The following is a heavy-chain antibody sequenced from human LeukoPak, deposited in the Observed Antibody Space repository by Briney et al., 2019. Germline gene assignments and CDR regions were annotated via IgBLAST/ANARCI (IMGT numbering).Heavy chain of an antibody. J-gene: IGHJ5*02. Sequence: GGSLRLSCAASGFTFSSYWMSWVRQAPWKGLEWVANIKQDGSEKYYVDSVKGRFTISRDNAKNSLYLQMNSLRAEDTAVYYCARDGWELAFDPWGQGTLVTVSS. CDR1: GFTFSSYW. V-gene: IGHV3-7*01. D-gene: IGHD1-26*01. CDR3: ARDGWELAFDP. CDR2: IKQDGSEK.